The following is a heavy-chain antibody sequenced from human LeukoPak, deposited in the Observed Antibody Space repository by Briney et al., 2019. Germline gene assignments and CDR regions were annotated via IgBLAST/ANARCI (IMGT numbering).Heavy chain of an antibody. D-gene: IGHD2-2*03. V-gene: IGHV1-69*13. Sequence: GASVKVSCKASGGTFSSYAISWVRQAPGQGLEWMGGIIPIFGTANYAQKFQGRVMITADESTSTAYMELSSLRSEDTAVYYCARKIHVDIVVVPAANRHYYYYGMDVWGQGTTVTVSS. CDR2: IIPIFGTA. J-gene: IGHJ6*02. CDR1: GGTFSSYA. CDR3: ARKIHVDIVVVPAANRHYYYYGMDV.